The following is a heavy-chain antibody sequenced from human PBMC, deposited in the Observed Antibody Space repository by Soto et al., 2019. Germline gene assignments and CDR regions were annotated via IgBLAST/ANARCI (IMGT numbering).Heavy chain of an antibody. Sequence: QVQLQESGPGLVKPSETLSLTCTVSGGSISSYYWSWIRQPPGKGLEWIGYFYYSGSTNYSPSLTSRVTIAVDTSKYQFALKLSSVSAADTAVYYCARVSSSFATGGYYYYSYYMDVWGKGTTVTVSS. CDR1: GGSISSYY. CDR2: FYYSGST. J-gene: IGHJ6*03. V-gene: IGHV4-59*01. D-gene: IGHD6-6*01. CDR3: ARVSSSFATGGYYYYSYYMDV.